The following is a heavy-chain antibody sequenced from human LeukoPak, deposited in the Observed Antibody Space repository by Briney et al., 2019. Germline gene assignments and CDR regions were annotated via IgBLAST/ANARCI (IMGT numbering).Heavy chain of an antibody. Sequence: SETLSLTCAVYGGSFSGYYWSWIRQPPGKGLEWIGEINHSGSTNYNPSLKSRVTISVDTSKNQFSLKLSSVTAADTAVYYCARGPYCSSTSCSYGDYWGQGTLVTVSS. CDR2: INHSGST. J-gene: IGHJ4*02. D-gene: IGHD2-2*01. CDR3: ARGPYCSSTSCSYGDY. V-gene: IGHV4-34*01. CDR1: GGSFSGYY.